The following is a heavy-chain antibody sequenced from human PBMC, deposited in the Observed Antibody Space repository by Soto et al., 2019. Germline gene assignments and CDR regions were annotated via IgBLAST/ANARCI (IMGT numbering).Heavy chain of an antibody. Sequence: QLLESGGGLVQPGGSLRLSCVASGFPFSNYAMTWVRQAPGKGLEWVSALSGSGVSTYYADSVMGRFTISRDNSKNTVYLQMKSLRAEDPAVYYCAKIESRFFYDSTGYYPFDYWGQGTLVTVSS. D-gene: IGHD3-22*01. CDR2: LSGSGVST. CDR3: AKIESRFFYDSTGYYPFDY. J-gene: IGHJ4*02. V-gene: IGHV3-23*01. CDR1: GFPFSNYA.